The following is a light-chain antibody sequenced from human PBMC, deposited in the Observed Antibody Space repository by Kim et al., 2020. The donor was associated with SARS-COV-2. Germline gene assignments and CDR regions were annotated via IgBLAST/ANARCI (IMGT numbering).Light chain of an antibody. CDR3: QQHHNYPLT. V-gene: IGKV1-16*02. CDR1: QDISID. CDR2: DAS. Sequence: ASVGDRVTITCRASQDISIDLTWFQQRLGEAPKSLIYDASTLQSGVPSKFSGGGSGTDFTLTISSLQPEDIATYYCQQHHNYPLTFGGGTKVDIK. J-gene: IGKJ4*01.